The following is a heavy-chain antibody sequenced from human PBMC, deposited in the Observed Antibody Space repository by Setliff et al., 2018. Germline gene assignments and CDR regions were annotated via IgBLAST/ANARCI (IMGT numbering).Heavy chain of an antibody. CDR1: GYSFISYF. J-gene: IGHJ6*03. Sequence: GASVKVSCKASGYSFISYFFHWVRQAPGQGPEWLGTINPSGGGTTYAPRFKGRVTLTTATSTSTVYMEMSSLTSDDTAVYYCARAANAYYYMDGWGNGTTVTVSS. CDR3: ARAANAYYYMDG. V-gene: IGHV1-46*01. CDR2: INPSGGGT.